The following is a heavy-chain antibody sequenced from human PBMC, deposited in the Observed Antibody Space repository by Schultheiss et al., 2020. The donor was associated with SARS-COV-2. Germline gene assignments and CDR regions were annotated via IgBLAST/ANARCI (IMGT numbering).Heavy chain of an antibody. D-gene: IGHD2/OR15-2a*01. Sequence: GGSLRLSCAASGFTFSSYSMNWVRQAPGKGLEWVSYISSSGSTIYYADSVKGRFTISRDNAKNSLYLQMNSLRAEDTAVYYCAFFSPGMDVWGQGTTVTVSS. J-gene: IGHJ6*02. CDR1: GFTFSSYS. V-gene: IGHV3-48*04. CDR3: AFFSPGMDV. CDR2: ISSSGSTI.